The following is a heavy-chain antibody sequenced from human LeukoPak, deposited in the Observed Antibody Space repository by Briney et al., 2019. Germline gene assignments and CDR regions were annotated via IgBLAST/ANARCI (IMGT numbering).Heavy chain of an antibody. Sequence: GASVKVSCKASGYTFSSYGIIWVRQAPGQGLEWMGWISANNDNTNFAQKIQGRVTMTTDTSTTTAYMELRSLRSDDTAVYYCARAGCSSNSCLDYWGQGTLVTVSS. J-gene: IGHJ4*02. D-gene: IGHD2-2*01. CDR3: ARAGCSSNSCLDY. CDR1: GYTFSSYG. CDR2: ISANNDNT. V-gene: IGHV1-18*01.